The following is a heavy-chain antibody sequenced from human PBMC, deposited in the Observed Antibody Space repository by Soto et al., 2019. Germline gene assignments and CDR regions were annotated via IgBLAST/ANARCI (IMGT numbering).Heavy chain of an antibody. CDR3: ARVALGYEYADV. CDR2: IIPMFDST. Sequence: EASVKVSCKAFGGTFSSYAICWVRQAPGQGLEWMGGIIPMFDSTNYAQKFQGRVTITADESTSTAFMELSSLRSEDTAVYYCARVALGYEYADVWGQGTTVTVSS. D-gene: IGHD3-16*01. CDR1: GGTFSSYA. J-gene: IGHJ6*02. V-gene: IGHV1-69*13.